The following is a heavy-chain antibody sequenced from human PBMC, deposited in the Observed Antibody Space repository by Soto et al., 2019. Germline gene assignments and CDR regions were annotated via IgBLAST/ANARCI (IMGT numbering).Heavy chain of an antibody. CDR1: GGSISSSNW. CDR2: IYHSGST. CDR3: ASTSSRRDDY. Sequence: QVQLQDSGPGLVKPSGTLSLTCAVSGGSISSSNWWSWVRQPPGEGLEWIGEIYHSGSTNYNPSLESRVTITVDKSKNQSALKLSTVTAADTAVYYCASTSSRRDDYWGQGTPDTVSS. D-gene: IGHD6-19*01. V-gene: IGHV4-4*02. J-gene: IGHJ4*02.